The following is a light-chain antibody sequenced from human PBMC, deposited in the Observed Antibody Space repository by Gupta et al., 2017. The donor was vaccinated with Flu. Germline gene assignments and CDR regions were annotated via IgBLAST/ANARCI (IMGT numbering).Light chain of an antibody. J-gene: IGLJ3*02. Sequence: QSALTQPASVSGSPGQSITIPCSGSRSDIGSYHLLSWFQQHPGKAPNVIVYGGIQRPPGVPNRFTGSKSGNTASLTISGLRAEDEAYYYCCSYAGSSTWLFGGGTKLTVL. CDR2: GGI. CDR1: RSDIGSYHL. CDR3: CSYAGSSTWL. V-gene: IGLV2-23*01.